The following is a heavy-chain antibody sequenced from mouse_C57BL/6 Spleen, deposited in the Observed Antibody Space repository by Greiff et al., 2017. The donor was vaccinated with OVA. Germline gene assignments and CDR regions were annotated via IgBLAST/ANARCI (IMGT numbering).Heavy chain of an antibody. D-gene: IGHD1-1*01. CDR1: GFNIKNTY. J-gene: IGHJ4*01. CDR3: ASHYYGSSYYYAMDY. Sequence: EVQLQESVAELVRPGASVKLSCTASGFNIKNTYMHWVKQRPEQGLEWIGRIDPANGNTKYAPKFQGKATITADTSSNTAYLQLSSLTSEDTAIYYCASHYYGSSYYYAMDYWGQGTSVTVSS. V-gene: IGHV14-3*01. CDR2: IDPANGNT.